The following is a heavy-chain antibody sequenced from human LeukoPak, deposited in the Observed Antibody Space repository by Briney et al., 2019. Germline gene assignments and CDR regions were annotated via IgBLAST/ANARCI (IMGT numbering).Heavy chain of an antibody. Sequence: PSETLSLTCTVSGGSISSYYWSWIRQPPGKGLEWIGYIYYSGSTNYNPSLKSRVTISVDTSKNQFSLKLSSVTAADTAVYYCAKAWQQLPTTGFGYYYYYMDVWGKGTTVTISS. V-gene: IGHV4-59*01. CDR3: AKAWQQLPTTGFGYYYYYMDV. D-gene: IGHD6-13*01. J-gene: IGHJ6*03. CDR2: IYYSGST. CDR1: GGSISSYY.